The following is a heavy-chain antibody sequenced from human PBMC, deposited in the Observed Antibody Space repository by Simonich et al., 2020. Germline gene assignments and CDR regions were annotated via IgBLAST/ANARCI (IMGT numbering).Heavy chain of an antibody. Sequence: QVQLVQSGAEVKKPGASVKVSCKASGYTFTGYYMHWVRQAPGQGLGGMGWSNPNSGGTNYAQKFQGRVTMTRDTSISTAYMELSRLRSDDTAVYYCARPRITIFGVVKGAFDIWGQGTMVTVSS. D-gene: IGHD3-3*01. CDR3: ARPRITIFGVVKGAFDI. V-gene: IGHV1-2*02. CDR1: GYTFTGYY. J-gene: IGHJ3*02. CDR2: SNPNSGGT.